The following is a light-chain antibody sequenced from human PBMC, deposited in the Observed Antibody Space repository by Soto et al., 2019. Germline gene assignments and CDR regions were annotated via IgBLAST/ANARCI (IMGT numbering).Light chain of an antibody. CDR1: QSVSNNY. CDR3: QQYGSSPYT. Sequence: EIVLTQSPGTLSLSPGGRATLSCRASQSVSNNYLAWYQQNPGQAPRLLIYGASTRATGIPDRFSGSGSGTDFTLTISRLKPEDFAVYYCQQYGSSPYTFGQGTKLEIK. J-gene: IGKJ2*01. CDR2: GAS. V-gene: IGKV3-20*01.